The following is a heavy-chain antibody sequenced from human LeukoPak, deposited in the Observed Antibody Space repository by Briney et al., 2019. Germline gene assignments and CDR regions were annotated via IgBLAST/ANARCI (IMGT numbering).Heavy chain of an antibody. D-gene: IGHD6-19*01. Sequence: PSETLSLTCTVSGGSISSGGYYWSWIRQHPGKGLEWIGYIYYSGSTYYNPSLKSRVTISVDTSKNQFSLKLSSVTAADTAVYYCAGYSGIAVAGWEIGTFDYWGQGTLVTVSS. CDR2: IYYSGST. V-gene: IGHV4-31*03. CDR3: AGYSGIAVAGWEIGTFDY. J-gene: IGHJ4*02. CDR1: GGSISSGGYY.